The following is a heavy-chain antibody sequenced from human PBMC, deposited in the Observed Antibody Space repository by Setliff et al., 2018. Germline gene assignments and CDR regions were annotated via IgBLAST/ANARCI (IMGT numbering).Heavy chain of an antibody. CDR1: GFTFSRYW. J-gene: IGHJ5*02. V-gene: IGHV3-7*01. Sequence: GGPRLSCTSSGFTFSRYWMSWVRQAPGKGLEWVANIKQDGSEKYYVDSVKGRFTISRDNAKNTLYLQMNSLRAEDTAVYYCARGTAGFDPWGQGTLVTVSS. CDR2: IKQDGSEK. CDR3: ARGTAGFDP.